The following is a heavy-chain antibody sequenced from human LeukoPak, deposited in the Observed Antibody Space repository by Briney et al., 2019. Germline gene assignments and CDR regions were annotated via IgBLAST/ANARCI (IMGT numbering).Heavy chain of an antibody. CDR3: ARRDVYFDY. Sequence: SETLSLTCTVSGGSISSYYWSWIRQPPGKGLEWIGYIYYSGSTNYNPSLKSRVTISVDTSKNQFSLKLSLVTAADTAVYYCARRDVYFDYWGQGTLVTVSS. CDR1: GGSISSYY. CDR2: IYYSGST. V-gene: IGHV4-59*08. J-gene: IGHJ4*02.